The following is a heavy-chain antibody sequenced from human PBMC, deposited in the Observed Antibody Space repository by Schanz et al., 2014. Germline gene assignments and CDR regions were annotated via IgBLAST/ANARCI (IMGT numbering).Heavy chain of an antibody. J-gene: IGHJ4*02. V-gene: IGHV1-18*04. D-gene: IGHD6-19*01. CDR3: ARGGYSSGWYDRDIAHFDY. CDR1: GGTFSTYP. Sequence: QVQLVQSGAEVKKPGSPVKVSCKASGGTFSTYPINWLRQAPGQGLEWMGRIIPYNGNTNYAPKVQGRVTMTTDTSTGTAYMELRSLRSDDTAVYYCARGGYSSGWYDRDIAHFDYWGQGTLVTVSS. CDR2: IIPYNGNT.